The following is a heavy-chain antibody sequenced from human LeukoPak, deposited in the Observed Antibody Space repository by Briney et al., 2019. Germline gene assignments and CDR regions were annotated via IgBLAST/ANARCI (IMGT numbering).Heavy chain of an antibody. D-gene: IGHD4-17*01. Sequence: GESLKISCKGSGYSFTSYWIGWVRQMPGKGLEWMGIIYPGDSDTRYSPSFQGQVTISADKSISTAYLQWSSLKASGTAMYYCARTPNLYGDYGRFDYWGQGTLVTVSS. V-gene: IGHV5-51*01. J-gene: IGHJ4*02. CDR1: GYSFTSYW. CDR3: ARTPNLYGDYGRFDY. CDR2: IYPGDSDT.